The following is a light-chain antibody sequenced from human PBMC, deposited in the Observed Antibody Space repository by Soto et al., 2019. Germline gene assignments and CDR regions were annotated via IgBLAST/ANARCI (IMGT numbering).Light chain of an antibody. Sequence: DIQMTQSPSTLSASVGDRVTITCRASQSISSWLAWYQQKPGKAPKLLMYKASSLESGVPSRFSGSGSGTAFTLTISSLQPDDFATYYCQQYNSYSWTFGQGTKVEIK. CDR1: QSISSW. CDR2: KAS. J-gene: IGKJ1*01. CDR3: QQYNSYSWT. V-gene: IGKV1-5*03.